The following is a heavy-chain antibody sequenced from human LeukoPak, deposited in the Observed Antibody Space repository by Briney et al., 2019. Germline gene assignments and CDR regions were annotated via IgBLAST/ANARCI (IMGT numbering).Heavy chain of an antibody. Sequence: ASVKVSCKASGYTFTGYYMHWVRQAPGQGLEWMGWINPNSGGTNYAQKFQGRVTMTRDTSISTAYMELSRLRSEDTAVYYCARVGAADYYYYYYMDVWGKGTTVTVSS. CDR1: GYTFTGYY. V-gene: IGHV1-2*02. D-gene: IGHD6-13*01. CDR2: INPNSGGT. J-gene: IGHJ6*03. CDR3: ARVGAADYYYYYYMDV.